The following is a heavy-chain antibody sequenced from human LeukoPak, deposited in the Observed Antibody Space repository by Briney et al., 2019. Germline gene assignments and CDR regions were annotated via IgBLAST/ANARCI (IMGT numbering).Heavy chain of an antibody. CDR1: GGSISSSSDY. J-gene: IGHJ4*02. CDR2: IYYSGTT. V-gene: IGHV4-39*01. D-gene: IGHD4-17*01. Sequence: PSETLSLTCTVSGGSISSSSDYWVWIRQPPGKGLEWIGSIYYSGTTYYNPSLKSRITISVDTSKNQFSLKLSSVTAADTAVYYCAKYARSTTMTTDWGQGTLVPVSS. CDR3: AKYARSTTMTTD.